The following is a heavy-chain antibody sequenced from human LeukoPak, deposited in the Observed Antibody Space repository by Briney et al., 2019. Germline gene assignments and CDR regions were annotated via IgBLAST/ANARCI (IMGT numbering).Heavy chain of an antibody. J-gene: IGHJ4*02. CDR3: ARGFDMGITPGDDFDF. D-gene: IGHD3-9*01. CDR2: IKEDGTYT. V-gene: IGHV3-74*01. CDR1: GFSFSKYW. Sequence: GGSLRLSCAASGFSFSKYWMHWVRQTPGEGLVWVARIKEDGTYTSYADSVKGRFTISRDNARNTVFLQMNSLRAEDTAVYYCARGFDMGITPGDDFDFWGQGTLVTVSS.